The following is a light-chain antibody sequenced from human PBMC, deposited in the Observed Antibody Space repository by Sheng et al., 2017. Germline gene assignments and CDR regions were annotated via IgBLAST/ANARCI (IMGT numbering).Light chain of an antibody. V-gene: IGLV2-8*01. CDR3: SSYAGIKDFVI. Sequence: QSALTQPGSVSGSLGQSVTISCTGTSSDIGNYNYVSWYQQLPGKAPKLMLYEVNKRPSGVPDRFSGSKSGNTASLTVSGLQADDEADYYCSSYAGIKDFVIFGGGTKLTVL. J-gene: IGLJ2*01. CDR1: SSDIGNYNY. CDR2: EVN.